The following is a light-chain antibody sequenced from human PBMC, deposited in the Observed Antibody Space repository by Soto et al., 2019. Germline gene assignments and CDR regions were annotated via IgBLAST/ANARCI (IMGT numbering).Light chain of an antibody. CDR1: SSKIGAGYD. V-gene: IGLV1-40*01. Sequence: QSVLTQPPSVSGAPGQRVTSSCTGSSSKIGAGYDVHWYQQLPGTAPKLLIYGNSNRPSGVPDRFSGSKSGTSASLAITGLQAEDEADYYCQSYDSSLSGSVFGGGTKLTVL. J-gene: IGLJ3*02. CDR2: GNS. CDR3: QSYDSSLSGSV.